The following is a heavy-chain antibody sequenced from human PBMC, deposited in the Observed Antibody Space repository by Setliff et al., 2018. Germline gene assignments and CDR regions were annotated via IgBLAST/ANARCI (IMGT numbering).Heavy chain of an antibody. CDR3: VRVRPCGVDCSTGVGGPYYFDH. D-gene: IGHD2-21*02. CDR2: ISGYNGYT. V-gene: IGHV1-18*01. J-gene: IGHJ4*02. CDR1: GYTFAKYG. Sequence: ASVKVSCKAFGYTFAKYGTSWVRQAPGQGLEWMGWISGYNGYTVYAQKLQGRVTLTTDTSTGTAYMEVRSLRSDDTAQYYCVRVRPCGVDCSTGVGGPYYFDHWGQGTLVTVSS.